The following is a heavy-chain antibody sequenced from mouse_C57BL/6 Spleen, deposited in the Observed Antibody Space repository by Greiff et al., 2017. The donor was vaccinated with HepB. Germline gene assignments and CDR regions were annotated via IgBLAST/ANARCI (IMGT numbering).Heavy chain of an antibody. V-gene: IGHV5-9*01. CDR3: ARRDYDYDGLDY. CDR1: GFTFSSYT. CDR2: ISGGGGNT. J-gene: IGHJ3*01. Sequence: EVKLVESGGGLVKPGGSLKLSCAASGFTFSSYTMSWVRQTPEKRLEWVATISGGGGNTYYPDSVKGRFTISRDNAKNTLYLQMSSLRSEDTALYYCARRDYDYDGLDYWGQGTLVTVSA. D-gene: IGHD2-4*01.